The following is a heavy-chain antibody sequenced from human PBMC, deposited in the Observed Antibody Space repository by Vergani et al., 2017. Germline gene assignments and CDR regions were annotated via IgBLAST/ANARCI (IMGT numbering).Heavy chain of an antibody. D-gene: IGHD3-10*01. CDR3: GRVADFYGLGSRLLDL. CDR2: IYNIETT. CDR1: GDSLSGHY. J-gene: IGHJ5*02. Sequence: QVQLEESGPGLVKPSETLSLTCTVSGDSLSGHYWTWIRQSPEMRLEWIGYIYNIETTNYNPSLKSRVTISVDTSKSQFSLKLNSVTAADTAVYYCGRVADFYGLGSRLLDLWGQGILVTVSS. V-gene: IGHV4-59*11.